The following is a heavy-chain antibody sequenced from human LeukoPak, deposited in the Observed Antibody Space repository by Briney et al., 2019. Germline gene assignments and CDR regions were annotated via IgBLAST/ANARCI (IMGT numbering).Heavy chain of an antibody. V-gene: IGHV3-23*01. CDR1: GFTFSSYA. CDR2: ISGSGGST. D-gene: IGHD3-22*01. J-gene: IGHJ4*02. Sequence: PGGSLRVSCAASGFTFSSYAMSWVRQAPGKGLEWVSAISGSGGSTYYGDSVKGRFTISRDNSKNTLYLQMNSLRAEDTAVYYCAKGDSSAYTYYFHYWGQGTLVTVSP. CDR3: AKGDSSAYTYYFHY.